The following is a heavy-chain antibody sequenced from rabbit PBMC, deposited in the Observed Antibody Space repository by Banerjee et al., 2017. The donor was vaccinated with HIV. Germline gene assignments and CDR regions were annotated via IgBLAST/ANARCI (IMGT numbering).Heavy chain of an antibody. CDR3: ARDLAGVIGWNFNL. CDR2: IDGGSGDTT. D-gene: IGHD4-1*01. J-gene: IGHJ4*01. Sequence: QEQLEESRGDLVKPEGSLTLTCTASGFDFSSNAMCWVRQAPGKGLEWIACIDGGSGDTTNYASWAKGRFTISKTSSTTVTLQMTSLTAADTATYFCARDLAGVIGWNFNLWGPGTLVTVS. V-gene: IGHV1S45*01. CDR1: GFDFSSNA.